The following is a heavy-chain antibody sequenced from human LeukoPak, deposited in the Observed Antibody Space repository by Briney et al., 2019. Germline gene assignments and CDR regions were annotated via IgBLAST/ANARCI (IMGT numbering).Heavy chain of an antibody. D-gene: IGHD2-15*01. J-gene: IGHJ5*02. CDR1: GYTFTSYD. V-gene: IGHV1-8*01. CDR3: AREADCSGGSCPCDP. Sequence: ASVKLSCNASGYTFTSYDINWVRQPTGQGLEWMGWMNPNSGNTGYAQKFQGRVTMTRNTSISTAYMELSSLRSEDTAVYYCAREADCSGGSCPCDPWGQGTLVTVSS. CDR2: MNPNSGNT.